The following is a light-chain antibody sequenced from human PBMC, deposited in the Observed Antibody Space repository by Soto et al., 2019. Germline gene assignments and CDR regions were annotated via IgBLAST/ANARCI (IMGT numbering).Light chain of an antibody. CDR2: GAS. CDR3: HQYNTWPPWT. J-gene: IGKJ1*01. V-gene: IGKV3-15*01. CDR1: QSVTTN. Sequence: EVVMTQSPATLSVSLGENTTLSCRASQSVTTNLAWYQQKPGQAPRLLIHGASTRATGIPARFSGSGSGTEFTLTISSLQSEDFAVYYCHQYNTWPPWTFGQGTKVEIK.